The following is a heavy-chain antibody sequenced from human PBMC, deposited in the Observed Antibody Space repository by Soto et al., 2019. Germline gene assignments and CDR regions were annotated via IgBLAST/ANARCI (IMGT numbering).Heavy chain of an antibody. CDR1: GYIFTDYY. CDR2: INAQSGGT. V-gene: IGHV1-2*02. CDR3: ASGTSSNCPDF. J-gene: IGHJ4*02. D-gene: IGHD6-13*01. Sequence: QVQLVQSGAEVKKPGASVKVSCKASGYIFTDYYLHWVRQAPGQGLEWMGWINAQSGGTNYPQKFQGRVTMTRDTFISTASMVLSSLRSDDTSVYSCASGTSSNCPDFWGQGTMVTVSS.